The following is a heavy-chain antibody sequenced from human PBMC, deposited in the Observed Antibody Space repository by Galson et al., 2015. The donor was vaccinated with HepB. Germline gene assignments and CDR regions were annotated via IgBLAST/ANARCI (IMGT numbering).Heavy chain of an antibody. CDR1: GSTFTNYY. D-gene: IGHD4-23*01. CDR3: AREYHGGYFDY. J-gene: IGHJ4*02. Sequence: SVKVSCKASGSTFTNYYIHWVRQAPGQRLEWMGLINPSDGGTIYAQTFQGRVTMTRDPSTSTVYMDLSSLRSEDTAVYYCAREYHGGYFDYWGQGTLVTVSS. CDR2: INPSDGGT. V-gene: IGHV1-46*01.